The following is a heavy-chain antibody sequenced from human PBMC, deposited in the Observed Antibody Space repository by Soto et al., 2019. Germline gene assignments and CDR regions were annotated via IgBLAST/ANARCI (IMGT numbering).Heavy chain of an antibody. Sequence: QVQLVESGGGVVQPGRSLRLSCAASGFTFSTYAMQWVRQAPGKGLAWVVVISKDGSDKHYADSVKGRFTISRDNSRNTLYMDMNSLSAEDTAVYYCAKDWAAAGTFAYWGQGTLVIVSS. CDR3: AKDWAAAGTFAY. CDR1: GFTFSTYA. J-gene: IGHJ4*02. V-gene: IGHV3-30*18. CDR2: ISKDGSDK. D-gene: IGHD6-13*01.